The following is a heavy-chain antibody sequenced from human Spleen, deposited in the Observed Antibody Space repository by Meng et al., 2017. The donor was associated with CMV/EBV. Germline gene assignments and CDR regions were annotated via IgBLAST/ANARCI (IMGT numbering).Heavy chain of an antibody. CDR1: GSSIRSGYY. J-gene: IGHJ4*02. CDR3: ARVHQSITIFGVVFYYFDY. Sequence: SETLSLTCTVSGSSIRSGYYWGWIRQPPGEGLEWIGNIDHSGSTFYNPSPKSRATISLDTSKNQFSLKLSSVTAADTAVYYCARVHQSITIFGVVFYYFDYWGQGTLVTVSS. V-gene: IGHV4-38-2*02. CDR2: IDHSGST. D-gene: IGHD3-3*01.